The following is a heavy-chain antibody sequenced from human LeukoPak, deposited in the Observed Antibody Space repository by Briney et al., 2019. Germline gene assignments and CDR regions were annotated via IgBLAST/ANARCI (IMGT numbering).Heavy chain of an antibody. Sequence: KTGGSLRLSCAASGFTFSDYYMSWIRQAPVKGLEWVSYISSSGSTIYYADSVKGRFTISRDNPKNTLYLQMNSLRAEDTAVYYCARLKVAGTRTHFDYWGQGTLVTVSS. J-gene: IGHJ4*02. D-gene: IGHD6-19*01. V-gene: IGHV3-11*04. CDR1: GFTFSDYY. CDR2: ISSSGSTI. CDR3: ARLKVAGTRTHFDY.